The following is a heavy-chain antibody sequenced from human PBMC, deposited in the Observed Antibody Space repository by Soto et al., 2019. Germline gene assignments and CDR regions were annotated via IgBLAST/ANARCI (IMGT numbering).Heavy chain of an antibody. J-gene: IGHJ4*02. CDR2: ISYDGSNK. Sequence: PGGSLRLSCAASGFTFSSYAMHWVRQAPGKGLEWVAVISYDGSNKYYADSVKGRFTISRDNSKNTLYLQMNSLRAEDTAVYYCARDVADYDILTGYYQFDYWGQGTLVTVSS. D-gene: IGHD3-9*01. V-gene: IGHV3-30-3*01. CDR1: GFTFSSYA. CDR3: ARDVADYDILTGYYQFDY.